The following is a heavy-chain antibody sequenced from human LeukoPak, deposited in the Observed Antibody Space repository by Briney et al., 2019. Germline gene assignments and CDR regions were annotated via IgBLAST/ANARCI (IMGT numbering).Heavy chain of an antibody. D-gene: IGHD5-12*01. CDR2: LKSKTDGGTT. V-gene: IGHV3-15*01. Sequence: PGGSLRLSCAACGFTLRNVRMSGVREAPGKGLEWVGRLKSKTDGGTTDYAAPVNDRLPISRGDSKTTLYLQMNSLKTEDAAVYYCTTSLSGYDFLFDYWGQGTLVTVSS. J-gene: IGHJ4*02. CDR3: TTSLSGYDFLFDY. CDR1: GFTLRNVR.